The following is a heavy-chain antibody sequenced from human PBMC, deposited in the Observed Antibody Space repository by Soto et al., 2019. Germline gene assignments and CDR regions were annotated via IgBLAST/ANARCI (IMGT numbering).Heavy chain of an antibody. Sequence: QVQLQESGPGLVKPSETLSLTCTVSGGSISSYYWSWIRQPPGKGLEWIGYIYYSGSTNYNPSLRRRVTVAVGTSKNQFSLKLSSVAAADTAVYYCARARRDYDYGMDVWGQGTTVTGSS. CDR1: GGSISSYY. V-gene: IGHV4-59*01. CDR2: IYYSGST. CDR3: ARARRDYDYGMDV. J-gene: IGHJ6*02.